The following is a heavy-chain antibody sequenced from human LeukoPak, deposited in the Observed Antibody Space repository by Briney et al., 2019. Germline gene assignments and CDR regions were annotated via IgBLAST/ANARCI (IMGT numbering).Heavy chain of an antibody. V-gene: IGHV3-23*01. Sequence: GGSLRLSCAASGFTFSDYYMSWIRQAPGKGLEWVSALSGSGGNTYYADSVKGRFTISRDNSKDTLYLQMNSLRAEDTAVYYCAKDVSTGDYGYYFDYWGQGTLVTVSS. D-gene: IGHD4-17*01. CDR1: GFTFSDYY. CDR3: AKDVSTGDYGYYFDY. J-gene: IGHJ4*02. CDR2: LSGSGGNT.